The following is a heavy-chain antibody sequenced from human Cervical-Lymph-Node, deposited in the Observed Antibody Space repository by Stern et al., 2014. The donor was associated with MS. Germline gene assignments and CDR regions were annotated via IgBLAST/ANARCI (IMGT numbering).Heavy chain of an antibody. CDR1: GFTLDDYA. D-gene: IGHD3-16*01. J-gene: IGHJ6*02. Sequence: VQLVESGGGLVQPGRSLRLSCEASGFTLDDYAMHGVRQGPGKGLEWVSGIRWNSGKIGYADSVKGRFTISRDNAKNSLYLQMNSLRAEDTALYYCAKPLYHSYGIDVWGQGTTVTVSS. CDR2: IRWNSGKI. CDR3: AKPLYHSYGIDV. V-gene: IGHV3-9*01.